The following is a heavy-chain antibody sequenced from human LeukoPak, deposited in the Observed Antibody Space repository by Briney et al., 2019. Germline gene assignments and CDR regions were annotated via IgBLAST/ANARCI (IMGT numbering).Heavy chain of an antibody. CDR3: ASAYCSGGSCYYFFDY. CDR1: GFTFSSYS. CDR2: ISSSSSSI. Sequence: GGSLRLSCATSGFTFSSYSMNWVRQAPGKGLEWVSYISSSSSSIYYSDSVKGRFIISRDNAKNSLYLQMNSLRAEDTAVYYCASAYCSGGSCYYFFDYWGQGTLVTASS. J-gene: IGHJ4*02. D-gene: IGHD2-15*01. V-gene: IGHV3-21*01.